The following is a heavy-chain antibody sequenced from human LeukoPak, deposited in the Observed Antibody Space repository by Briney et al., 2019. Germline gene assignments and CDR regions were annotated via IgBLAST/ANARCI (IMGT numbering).Heavy chain of an antibody. CDR2: INYNGRDK. J-gene: IGHJ4*02. V-gene: IGHV3-30*02. Sequence: PGGSLRLSCAASGFTFSSFGMHWVRQAPGKGLEWVSFINYNGRDKYYADSVKGRFTISRDSSKNTLSLQKNSLRAEDTAVYFCAKDSPTYYADSWGQGTLVTVSS. CDR3: AKDSPTYYADS. CDR1: GFTFSSFG. D-gene: IGHD2/OR15-2a*01.